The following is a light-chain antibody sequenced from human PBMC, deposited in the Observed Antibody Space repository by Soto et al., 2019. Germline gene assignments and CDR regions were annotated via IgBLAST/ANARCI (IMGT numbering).Light chain of an antibody. CDR2: GAS. CDR1: QSVSSSY. J-gene: IGKJ1*01. Sequence: EIVLTQSPGTLSSSPGERATLSCRASQSVSSSYLAWYQQKPGQAPRLLIYGASSRATGIPDRFSGSGSGTDFTLTISRLEPEDFAVYYCQQYGSSPPTFGQGTRWIS. CDR3: QQYGSSPPT. V-gene: IGKV3-20*01.